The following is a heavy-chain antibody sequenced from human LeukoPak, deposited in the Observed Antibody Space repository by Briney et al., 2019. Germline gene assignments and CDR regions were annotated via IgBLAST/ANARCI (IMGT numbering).Heavy chain of an antibody. D-gene: IGHD6-13*01. CDR2: ISWNSGSI. V-gene: IGHV3-9*01. J-gene: IGHJ4*02. Sequence: PGRSLRLSCAASGFTFDDYAMHWVRQAPGKGLEWVSGISWNSGSIGYADSVKGRFTISRDNAKNSLYLQMNSLRAEDTALYYCAKAAAAGYFDYWGQGTLVTVSS. CDR1: GFTFDDYA. CDR3: AKAAAAGYFDY.